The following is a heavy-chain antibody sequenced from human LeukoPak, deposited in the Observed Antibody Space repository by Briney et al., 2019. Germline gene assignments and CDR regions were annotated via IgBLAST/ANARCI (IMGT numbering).Heavy chain of an antibody. CDR3: ARAAGTAEAAFDI. CDR2: IYYSGTT. CDR1: GGSISSYY. Sequence: SETLSLTCTVSGGSISSYYWSWIRQPPGKGLEWIGYIYYSGTTNYNPSLKSRVTISVDTSKNQFSLKLSSVTAADTAVYYCARAAGTAEAAFDIWGQGTMVTVSS. V-gene: IGHV4-59*01. D-gene: IGHD1/OR15-1a*01. J-gene: IGHJ3*02.